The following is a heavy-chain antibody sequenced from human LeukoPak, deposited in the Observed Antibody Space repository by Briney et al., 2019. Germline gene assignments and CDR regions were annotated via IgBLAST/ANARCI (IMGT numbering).Heavy chain of an antibody. J-gene: IGHJ5*02. CDR1: GYTFTGYY. Sequence: ASVKVSCKASGYTFTGYYMHWVRQAPGQGLEWMGWINPNSGGTNYAQKFQGRVTVTRDTSISTAYMELSRLRSDDTAVYYCARDISSGTYYDFWSGHYSVSNWFDPWGQGTLVTVSS. CDR2: INPNSGGT. V-gene: IGHV1-2*02. D-gene: IGHD3-3*01. CDR3: ARDISSGTYYDFWSGHYSVSNWFDP.